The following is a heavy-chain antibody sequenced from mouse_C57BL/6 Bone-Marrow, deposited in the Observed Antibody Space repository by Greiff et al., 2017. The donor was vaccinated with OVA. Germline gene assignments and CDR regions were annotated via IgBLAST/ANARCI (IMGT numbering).Heavy chain of an antibody. CDR1: GFTFSDYY. CDR3: ARRGITTVDY. V-gene: IGHV5-12*01. D-gene: IGHD1-1*01. J-gene: IGHJ2*01. CDR2: ISNGGGST. Sequence: DVQLQESGGGLVQPGGSLKLSCAASGFTFSDYYMYWVRQTPEKRLEWVAYISNGGGSTYYPDTVKGRFTITRDNAKNTLYLQMSRLKSEDTAMYYCARRGITTVDYWGQGTTLTVSS.